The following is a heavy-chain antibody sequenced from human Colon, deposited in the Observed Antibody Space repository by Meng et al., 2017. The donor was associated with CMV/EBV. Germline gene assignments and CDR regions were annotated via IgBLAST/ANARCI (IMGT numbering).Heavy chain of an antibody. CDR1: GYTFTGYY. D-gene: IGHD2-2*01. J-gene: IGHJ4*02. CDR3: ARNLPPTSCLDY. Sequence: ASVKVSCKASGYTFTGYYMHWVRQAPGQGLEWMGWINPNSGGTNYAQKFQGRVTMTRDTSISTAYMELSRLRSDDTAVYYCARNLPPTSCLDYWGQGTLVTVSS. CDR2: INPNSGGT. V-gene: IGHV1-2*02.